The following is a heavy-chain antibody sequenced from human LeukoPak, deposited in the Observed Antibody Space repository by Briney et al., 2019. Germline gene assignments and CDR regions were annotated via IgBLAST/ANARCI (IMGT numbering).Heavy chain of an antibody. CDR3: ARANWAGIEAPATDY. CDR1: GFTFSSYV. Sequence: PGRSLRLSCAASGFTFSSYVMQWVRQAPGKGLEWVAVISYDGSNKYYADSVKGRFTLSRDNSKNTLYLQMNSLRAEDTAVYFCARANWAGIEAPATDYWGQGTLVTVSS. V-gene: IGHV3-30-3*01. CDR2: ISYDGSNK. D-gene: IGHD2-15*01. J-gene: IGHJ4*02.